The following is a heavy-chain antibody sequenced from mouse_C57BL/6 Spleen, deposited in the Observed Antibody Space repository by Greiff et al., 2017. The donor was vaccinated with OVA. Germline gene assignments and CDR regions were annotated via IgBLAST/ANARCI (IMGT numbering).Heavy chain of an antibody. CDR2: IYPGDGDT. J-gene: IGHJ1*03. CDR1: GYAFSSYW. V-gene: IGHV1-80*01. D-gene: IGHD2-4*01. CDR3: ARGYDYHYWYFDV. Sequence: QVQLQQSGAELVKPGASVKISCKASGYAFSSYWMNWVKQRPGKGLAWIGQIYPGDGDTNYNGKFKGKATLTADKSSSTAYMQLSSLTSEDSAVYFCARGYDYHYWYFDVWGTGTTVTVSS.